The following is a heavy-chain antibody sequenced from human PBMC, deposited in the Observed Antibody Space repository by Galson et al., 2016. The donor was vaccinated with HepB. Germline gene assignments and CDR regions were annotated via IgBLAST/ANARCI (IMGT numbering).Heavy chain of an antibody. V-gene: IGHV4-59*08. CDR3: ARRSHEAYGAGSLDY. CDR1: GGSMTRYY. Sequence: EPLSLTCAVSGGSMTRYYWTWIRQPPGKGLEFIGFIYYSGATNYNPSLKSRATIGVDTSKNRFSLRLGPVTASDTAVYFCARRSHEAYGAGSLDYWGQGMLVTVSS. CDR2: IYYSGAT. J-gene: IGHJ4*02. D-gene: IGHD3-10*01.